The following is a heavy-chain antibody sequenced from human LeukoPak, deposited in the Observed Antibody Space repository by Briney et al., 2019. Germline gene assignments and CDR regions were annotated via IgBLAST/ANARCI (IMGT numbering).Heavy chain of an antibody. V-gene: IGHV3-23*01. J-gene: IGHJ3*02. CDR3: ARDPQEYYDSSGAFDI. CDR1: GFTFSNYA. Sequence: GGSLRLFCAASGFTFSNYAMRWVRQAPGKGLEWGSGISGSGDSTYYADSVKGRFTISRDNSKNTLYLQMNSLRAEDTAVYYCARDPQEYYDSSGAFDIWGQGTMVTVSS. CDR2: ISGSGDST. D-gene: IGHD3-22*01.